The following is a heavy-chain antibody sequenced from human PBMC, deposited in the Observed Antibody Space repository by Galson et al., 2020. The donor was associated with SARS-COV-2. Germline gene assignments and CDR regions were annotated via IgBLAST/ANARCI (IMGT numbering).Heavy chain of an antibody. J-gene: IGHJ3*02. CDR3: ARCDTSGYFGRTCDI. V-gene: IGHV1-69*06. CDR2: IFPMFDTT. CDR1: GGTFSNYA. Sequence: ASVKVSCKASGGTFSNYAISWVRQDPGQGLEWMGRIFPMFDTTNYAQRFQGRVTISADKSTSTAYMDLSCLRSEDTAVYYCARCDTSGYFGRTCDIWGQGTMITVSA. D-gene: IGHD3-22*01.